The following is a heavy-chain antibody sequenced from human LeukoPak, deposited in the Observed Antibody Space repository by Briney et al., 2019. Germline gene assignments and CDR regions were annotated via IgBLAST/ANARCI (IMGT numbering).Heavy chain of an antibody. CDR2: ISGSGNST. D-gene: IGHD6-13*01. CDR1: GFTFSSYA. J-gene: IGHJ4*02. CDR3: SKGPEYSSTWKVFHF. V-gene: IGHV3-23*01. Sequence: GGSLRLSCAASGFTFSSYAMSWVRQAPGKGLEWVSGISGSGNSTYYADSMKGRFTISRDNSKNTLYLQMNSLRGEDTAIYFCSKGPEYSSTWKVFHFWGQGTLVTVSS.